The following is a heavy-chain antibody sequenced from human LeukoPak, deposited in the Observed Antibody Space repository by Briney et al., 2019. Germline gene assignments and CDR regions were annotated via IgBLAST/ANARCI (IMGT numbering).Heavy chain of an antibody. J-gene: IGHJ4*02. V-gene: IGHV4-34*01. D-gene: IGHD3-22*01. Sequence: SETLSLTCAVYGGSFSGYYWSWIRQPPGKGLEWIGGINHSGRTNYNPSLKSRVTISVDTSKNQFSLKLSPVSAADTAVYYCAGGYYYDSSGYYSIAGFDYWGQGTLVTVSS. CDR3: AGGYYYDSSGYYSIAGFDY. CDR1: GGSFSGYY. CDR2: INHSGRT.